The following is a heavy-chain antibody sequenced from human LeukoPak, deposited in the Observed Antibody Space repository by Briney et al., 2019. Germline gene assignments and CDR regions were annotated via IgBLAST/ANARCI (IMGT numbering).Heavy chain of an antibody. D-gene: IGHD3-9*01. J-gene: IGHJ6*03. V-gene: IGHV4-59*01. CDR1: GGSISSYY. Sequence: SETLSLTCTVSGGSISSYYWSWIRQPPGKGLEWIGYIYYTGSTNYNPSLKSRVTISVDTSKNQFSLKLNSMTAADTAVYYCARELRYGYYYRDVWGKGTTVTVSS. CDR2: IYYTGST. CDR3: ARELRYGYYYRDV.